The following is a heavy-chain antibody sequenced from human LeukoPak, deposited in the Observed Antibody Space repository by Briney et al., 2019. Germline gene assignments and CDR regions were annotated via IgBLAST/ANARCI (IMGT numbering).Heavy chain of an antibody. CDR3: ARGADYYYGSGPFDY. J-gene: IGHJ4*02. D-gene: IGHD3-10*01. CDR1: GYTFTSYG. Sequence: EASVKVSCKASGYTFTSYGITWVRQAPGQGLEWMGWISAYNAYTYYAQKLQGRVTMTTDTSTSTAYMELRSLRSDDTAVYYCARGADYYYGSGPFDYWGQGTLVTVSS. V-gene: IGHV1-18*01. CDR2: ISAYNAYT.